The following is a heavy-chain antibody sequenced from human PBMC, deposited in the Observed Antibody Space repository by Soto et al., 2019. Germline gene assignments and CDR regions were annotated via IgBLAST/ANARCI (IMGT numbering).Heavy chain of an antibody. CDR2: IYYSGST. CDR3: ARGLGYCSSTSCYEIDY. D-gene: IGHD2-2*01. J-gene: IGHJ4*02. Sequence: SETLSLTCTVSGGSISSGGYYWSWIRQHPGKGLEWIGYIYYSGSTYYNPSLKSRVTISVDTSKNQFSLKLSSVTAADTAVYYCARGLGYCSSTSCYEIDYWGQGTLVTVSS. V-gene: IGHV4-31*03. CDR1: GGSISSGGYY.